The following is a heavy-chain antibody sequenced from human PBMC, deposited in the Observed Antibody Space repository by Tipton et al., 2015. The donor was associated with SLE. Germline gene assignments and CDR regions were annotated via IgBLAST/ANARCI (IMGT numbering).Heavy chain of an antibody. CDR3: ARSDSSGWFQH. Sequence: SLRLSCAASGFIFNSHWLRWVRQAQGKGLVWVSRINGDGSSTHYAYSVKGRFTISRDNAKNTLYLQMNSLRAEDTAVYYCARSDSSGWFQHWGQGTLVTVSS. CDR2: INGDGSST. CDR1: GFIFNSHW. J-gene: IGHJ1*01. V-gene: IGHV3-74*01. D-gene: IGHD3-22*01.